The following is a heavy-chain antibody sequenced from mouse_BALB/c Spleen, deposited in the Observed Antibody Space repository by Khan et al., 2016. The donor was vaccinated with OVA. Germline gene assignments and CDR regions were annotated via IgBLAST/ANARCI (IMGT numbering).Heavy chain of an antibody. V-gene: IGHV1-80*01. CDR3: ARYFGSRLAY. D-gene: IGHD1-1*01. CDR2: IFPGNDDA. Sequence: QMQLEESGAELVRPGSSVKISCKASGYTFSSSWMNWVKQRPGQGLEWIGQIFPGNDDADCNGKFKGKATLTADKSSRTAYMQLTSLTSEDSAVYFCARYFGSRLAYWGQGTLVTVSA. CDR1: GYTFSSSW. J-gene: IGHJ3*01.